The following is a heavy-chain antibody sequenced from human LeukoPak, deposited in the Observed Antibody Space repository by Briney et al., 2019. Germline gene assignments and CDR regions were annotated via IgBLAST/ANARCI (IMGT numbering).Heavy chain of an antibody. J-gene: IGHJ4*02. CDR1: GLIFTNYA. D-gene: IGHD6-19*01. CDR2: VVGGGHTT. CDR3: AKARLSTGWAYNDY. Sequence: GGSRRLSCEASGLIFTNYAMSWVRQAPGKGLEGVSAVVGGGHTTFYAASVKGRFTISRDNSKNTVYLQMNSLRGEDTAVYYCAKARLSTGWAYNDYWGQGTPVTVTS. V-gene: IGHV3-23*01.